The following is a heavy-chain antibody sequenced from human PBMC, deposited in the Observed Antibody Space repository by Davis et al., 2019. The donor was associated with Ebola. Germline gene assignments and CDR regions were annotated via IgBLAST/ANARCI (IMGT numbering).Heavy chain of an antibody. Sequence: GESLKISCAASGFTFSSYAMHWVRQAPGKGLEYVSAISSNGGSTYYANSVKGRFTISRDNAKNSLYLQMNSLRAEDTALYYCAKDQYYYGMDVWGQGTTVTVSS. J-gene: IGHJ6*02. V-gene: IGHV3-64*01. CDR3: AKDQYYYGMDV. CDR2: ISSNGGST. CDR1: GFTFSSYA.